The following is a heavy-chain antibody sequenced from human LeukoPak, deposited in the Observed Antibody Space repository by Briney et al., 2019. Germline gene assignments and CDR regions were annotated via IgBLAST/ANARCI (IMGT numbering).Heavy chain of an antibody. J-gene: IGHJ4*02. D-gene: IGHD2/OR15-2a*01. Sequence: GESLQISCQGSGSSFTNYWIGWVRQLPGKGLEWMGIIFPGDSETRYSPSLQGQVTISADKSSSTAFLQWSSLKASDTAMYYCATLNIAEAYFDYWGQGTLVTVSS. CDR1: GSSFTNYW. V-gene: IGHV5-51*01. CDR2: IFPGDSET. CDR3: ATLNIAEAYFDY.